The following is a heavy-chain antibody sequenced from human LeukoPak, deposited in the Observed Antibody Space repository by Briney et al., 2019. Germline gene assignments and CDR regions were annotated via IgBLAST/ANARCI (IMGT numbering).Heavy chain of an antibody. Sequence: TSETLSLTCAVSGGSISSSNWWSWVRQPPGKGLEWIGEIYHSGSTNYNPSLKSRVTISVDTSKNQLSLKLTSVTAADTAVYYCARAPVEMASRFDYWGQGTLVTVSS. CDR3: ARAPVEMASRFDY. J-gene: IGHJ4*02. V-gene: IGHV4-4*02. CDR2: IYHSGST. CDR1: GGSISSSNW. D-gene: IGHD5-24*01.